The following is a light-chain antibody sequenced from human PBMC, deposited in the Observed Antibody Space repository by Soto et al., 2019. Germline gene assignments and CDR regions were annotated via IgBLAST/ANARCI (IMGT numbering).Light chain of an antibody. J-gene: IGKJ1*01. CDR2: CAS. V-gene: IGKV4-1*01. CDR1: QSVLYSSNNKNY. CDR3: QQYYRSRT. Sequence: DIVMTQSPDSLAVSLGERATINCKSSQSVLYSSNNKNYLAWYQQKPGQPPTLLIYCASTREAGVPDRFTGSGSGTDFTLTISSLQAEYVAVYYCQQYYRSRTFGQGTKVEIK.